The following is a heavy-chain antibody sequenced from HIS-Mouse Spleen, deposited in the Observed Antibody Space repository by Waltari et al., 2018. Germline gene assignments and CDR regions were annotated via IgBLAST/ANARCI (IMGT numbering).Heavy chain of an antibody. J-gene: IGHJ6*02. V-gene: IGHV1-18*01. CDR3: ARDHSSSWYYYYYGMDV. D-gene: IGHD6-13*01. Sequence: QVQLVQSGAEVKKPGASVKVSCKASGYTFTSYGISLVRQAPGQGLEWMGWISAYNGNTNYAQKLQGRVTMTTDTSTSTAYMELRSLRSDDTAVYYCARDHSSSWYYYYYGMDVWGQGTTVTVSS. CDR1: GYTFTSYG. CDR2: ISAYNGNT.